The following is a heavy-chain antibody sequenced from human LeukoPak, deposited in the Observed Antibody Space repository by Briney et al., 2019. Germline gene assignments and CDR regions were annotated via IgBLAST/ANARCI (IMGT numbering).Heavy chain of an antibody. D-gene: IGHD3-10*01. CDR2: ISGSGGST. J-gene: IGHJ6*04. CDR3: AKFGGGYGSGSYEEYYYYYYGMDV. CDR1: GFTFSSYA. Sequence: AGGSLRLSCAASGFTFSSYAMSWVRQAPGKGLEWVSAISGSGGSTYYADSVKGRFTISRDNSKNTLYLQMNSLRAEDTAVYYCAKFGGGYGSGSYEEYYYYYYGMDVWGKGTTVTVSS. V-gene: IGHV3-23*01.